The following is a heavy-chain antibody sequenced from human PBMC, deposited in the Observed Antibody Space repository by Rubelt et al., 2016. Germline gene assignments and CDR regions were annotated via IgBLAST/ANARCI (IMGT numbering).Heavy chain of an antibody. CDR2: IWYDGSNK. CDR3: ARDFGDGYNDADI. CDR1: SYG. V-gene: IGHV3-33*01. D-gene: IGHD5-24*01. J-gene: IGHJ3*02. Sequence: SYGMHWVRQAPGKGLEWVAVIWYDGSNKYYADSVKGRFTISRDNSKNTLYLQMNSLRAEDTAVYYCARDFGDGYNDADIWGRGTMVTVSS.